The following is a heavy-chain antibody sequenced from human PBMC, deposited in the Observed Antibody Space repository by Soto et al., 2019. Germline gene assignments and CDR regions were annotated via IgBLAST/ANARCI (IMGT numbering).Heavy chain of an antibody. CDR3: ARHSPDFDWLSQFDY. Sequence: SETLSLTCTFSGGSISSYYWIWIRQTPGKGLEWIGYIFYFGSTNYNPSLKSRVTLSIDTSKNQLSLKLSSVTAADTAVYYCARHSPDFDWLSQFDYWGQGTLVTVSS. V-gene: IGHV4-59*08. J-gene: IGHJ4*02. CDR1: GGSISSYY. D-gene: IGHD3-9*01. CDR2: IFYFGST.